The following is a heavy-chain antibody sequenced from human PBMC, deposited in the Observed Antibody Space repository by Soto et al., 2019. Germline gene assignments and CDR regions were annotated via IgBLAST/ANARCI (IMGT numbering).Heavy chain of an antibody. CDR3: ARDRTAAGPSNWFDP. CDR1: CGSISYYY. V-gene: IGHV4-4*07. J-gene: IGHJ5*02. Sequence: SETLSLTCTVSCGSISYYYWSWIRQSAGKGLEWIGRIYPSGSTNYNPSLKGRVTMSVDTSNNQFSLNLGSVTAADTAVYYCARDRTAAGPSNWFDPWGQGTLVTVSS. D-gene: IGHD6-13*01. CDR2: IYPSGST.